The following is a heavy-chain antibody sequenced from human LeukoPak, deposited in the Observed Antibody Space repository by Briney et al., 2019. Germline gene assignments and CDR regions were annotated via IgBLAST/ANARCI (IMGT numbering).Heavy chain of an antibody. V-gene: IGHV4-34*01. CDR1: GFTFSSYA. Sequence: GSLRLSCSASGFTFSSYAMHWVRQPPGKGLEWIGEINHSGSTNYNPSLKSRVTISVDTSKNQFSLKLSSVTAADTAVYYCARGSRDCSSTSCSVGRKRWFDPWGQGTLVTVSS. J-gene: IGHJ5*02. CDR3: ARGSRDCSSTSCSVGRKRWFDP. D-gene: IGHD2-2*01. CDR2: INHSGST.